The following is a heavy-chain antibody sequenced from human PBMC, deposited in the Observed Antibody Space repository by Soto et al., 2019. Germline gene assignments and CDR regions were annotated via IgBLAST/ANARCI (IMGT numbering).Heavy chain of an antibody. V-gene: IGHV4-59*01. CDR2: IYYSGST. CDR3: ARWGYNWNYSFGY. CDR1: GGSISSYY. Sequence: QVQLQESGPGLVKPSETLSLTCTVSGGSISSYYWSWIRQPPGKGLEWIGYIYYSGSTNYNPSLKSRVTISVDTSKNQFSLKLSSVTAADTAVYYCARWGYNWNYSFGYWGQGTLVTVSS. J-gene: IGHJ4*02. D-gene: IGHD1-7*01.